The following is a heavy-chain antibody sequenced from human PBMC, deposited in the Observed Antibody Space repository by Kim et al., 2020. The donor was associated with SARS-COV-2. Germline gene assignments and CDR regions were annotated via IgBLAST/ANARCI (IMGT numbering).Heavy chain of an antibody. J-gene: IGHJ4*02. Sequence: ADSVKGRFTISRDNAKNSLYLQMNSLGAEDTALYYCAKGTPQWSAEYFDYWGQGTLVTVSS. CDR3: AKGTPQWSAEYFDY. V-gene: IGHV3-9*01. D-gene: IGHD2-15*01.